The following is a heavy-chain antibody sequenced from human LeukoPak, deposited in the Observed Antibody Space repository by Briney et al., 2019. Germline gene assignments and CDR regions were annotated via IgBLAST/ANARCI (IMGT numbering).Heavy chain of an antibody. CDR2: SDPEDGER. J-gene: IGHJ4*02. V-gene: IGHV1-24*01. Sequence: SVKVSSKVSAKTVSDLSIHWVRQPPGKGLEWLGGSDPEDGERIYAQMFQGRVTMTEDTSIDTAYMELSSLRSEDTAVYYCVTGFTTMAVDYFDYWGQGTLVTVSP. CDR3: VTGFTTMAVDYFDY. CDR1: AKTVSDLS. D-gene: IGHD5-18*01.